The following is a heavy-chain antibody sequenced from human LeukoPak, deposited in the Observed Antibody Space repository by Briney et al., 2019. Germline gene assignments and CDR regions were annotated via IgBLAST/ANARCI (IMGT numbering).Heavy chain of an antibody. CDR3: ARRSSKLLWFGELPFDP. D-gene: IGHD3-10*01. CDR1: GGSFSGYY. Sequence: PSETLSLTCAVYGGSFSGYYWSWIRQPPGKGLEWIGEINHSGSTNYNPSLKSRVTISVDTSKNQFSLKLSSVTAADTAVYYCARRSSKLLWFGELPFDPWGQGTLVTVSS. J-gene: IGHJ5*02. V-gene: IGHV4-34*01. CDR2: INHSGST.